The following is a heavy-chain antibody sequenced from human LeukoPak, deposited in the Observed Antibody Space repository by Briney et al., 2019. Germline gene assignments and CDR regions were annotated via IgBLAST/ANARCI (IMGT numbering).Heavy chain of an antibody. CDR3: GRAEHDWGSDY. CDR2: IYYRSKWYS. J-gene: IGHJ4*02. D-gene: IGHD3-9*01. Sequence: SQTLSLTCAISGDSVSGNRAAWNWLRQSPSRGLEWLGRIYYRSKWYSDYAVSVKGRITINPDTSKNQFSLLLNSVTPEDTAVYFCGRAEHDWGSDYWGQGTLVTVSS. CDR1: GDSVSGNRAA. V-gene: IGHV6-1*01.